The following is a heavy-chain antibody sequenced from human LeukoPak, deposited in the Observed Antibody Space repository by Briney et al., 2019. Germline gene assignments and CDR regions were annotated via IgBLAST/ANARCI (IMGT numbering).Heavy chain of an antibody. CDR3: AAIERNYDFWSGYYNWFDP. CDR1: GGSFSGYY. Sequence: SETLSLTCAVYGGSFSGYYWSWIRQPPGKGLEWIGSIYYSGSTYYNPSLKSRVTISVDTSKNQFSLKLSSVTAADTAVYYCAAIERNYDFWSGYYNWFDPWGQGTLVTVSS. V-gene: IGHV4-34*01. D-gene: IGHD3-3*01. J-gene: IGHJ5*02. CDR2: IYYSGST.